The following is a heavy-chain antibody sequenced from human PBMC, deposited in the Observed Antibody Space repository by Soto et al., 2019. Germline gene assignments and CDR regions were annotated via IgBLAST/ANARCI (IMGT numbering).Heavy chain of an antibody. D-gene: IGHD2-15*01. CDR3: ARGHVVVVAASYYGMDV. V-gene: IGHV1-69*13. CDR1: GGTFSSYA. Sequence: SVKVSCKASGGTFSSYAISWVRQAPGQGLEWMGGIIPIFGTANYAQKFQGRVTITADESTSTAYMELSSLRSEDTAVYYCARGHVVVVAASYYGMDVWGQGTTVTVSS. CDR2: IIPIFGTA. J-gene: IGHJ6*02.